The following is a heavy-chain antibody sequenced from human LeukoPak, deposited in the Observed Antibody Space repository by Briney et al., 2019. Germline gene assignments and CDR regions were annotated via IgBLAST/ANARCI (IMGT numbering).Heavy chain of an antibody. D-gene: IGHD3-16*01. J-gene: IGHJ5*02. Sequence: GGSLRLSCAASGFTFSSYWMHWVRQAPGKELVWVSRINSDGSSTSYADSVKGRFTISRDNAKNTLYLQMNSLRAEDTAVYYCARRGPLLIWGPKNNWFDPWGQGTLVTVSS. V-gene: IGHV3-74*01. CDR1: GFTFSSYW. CDR3: ARRGPLLIWGPKNNWFDP. CDR2: INSDGSST.